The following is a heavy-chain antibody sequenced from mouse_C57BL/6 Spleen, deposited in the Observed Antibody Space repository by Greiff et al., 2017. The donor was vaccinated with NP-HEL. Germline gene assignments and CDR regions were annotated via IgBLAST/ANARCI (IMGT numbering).Heavy chain of an antibody. CDR2: INPNNGGT. D-gene: IGHD4-1*01. CDR3: GNWDFDY. Sequence: EVQLQQSGPELVKPGASVKISCKASGYTFTDYYMNWVKQSNGKSLEWIGDINPNNGGTSYNQKFKGKATLTVDKSSSTAYMELRSLTSEDSAVYYGGNWDFDYWGQATTLTVSS. V-gene: IGHV1-26*01. J-gene: IGHJ2*01. CDR1: GYTFTDYY.